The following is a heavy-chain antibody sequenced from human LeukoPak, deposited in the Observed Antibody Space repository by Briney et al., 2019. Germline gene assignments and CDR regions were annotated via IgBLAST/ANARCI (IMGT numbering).Heavy chain of an antibody. CDR3: AKDPSAPHYYDSSGSSDY. CDR1: GLTFSSYA. V-gene: IGHV3-23*01. D-gene: IGHD3-22*01. CDR2: ISGSGGST. J-gene: IGHJ4*02. Sequence: GGSLRLSCAASGLTFSSYAMSWVRHAPGKGLEWVSSISGSGGSTYYADSVKGRFTISRDNSKNTLYLQMNSLRAEDTAVYYCAKDPSAPHYYDSSGSSDYWGQGTLVTVSS.